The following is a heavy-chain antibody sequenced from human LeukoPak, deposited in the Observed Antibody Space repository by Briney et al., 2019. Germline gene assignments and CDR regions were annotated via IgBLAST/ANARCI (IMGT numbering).Heavy chain of an antibody. CDR2: IYYSGST. J-gene: IGHJ4*02. Sequence: SETLSLTCTVSGGSISSYYWSWIRQPPGKGLEWIGYIYYSGSTNYNPSLKSRVTISVDTSKNQFSLKLSSVTAADTAVYYCARGLYCGGDCSDYWGQGTLVTVSS. D-gene: IGHD2-21*01. V-gene: IGHV4-59*08. CDR3: ARGLYCGGDCSDY. CDR1: GGSISSYY.